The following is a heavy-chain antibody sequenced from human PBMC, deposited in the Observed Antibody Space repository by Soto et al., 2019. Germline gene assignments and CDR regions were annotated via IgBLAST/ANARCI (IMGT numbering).Heavy chain of an antibody. J-gene: IGHJ6*02. Sequence: GGSLRLSCAASGFTFSSYGMHWVRQAPGKGLEWVAVIWYDGSNKYYADSVKGRFTISRDNSKNTLYLQMNSLRAEDTAVYYCARDNPYDSSGYVYYYGMDVLGQGTTVTVSS. CDR2: IWYDGSNK. CDR3: ARDNPYDSSGYVYYYGMDV. V-gene: IGHV3-33*01. CDR1: GFTFSSYG. D-gene: IGHD3-22*01.